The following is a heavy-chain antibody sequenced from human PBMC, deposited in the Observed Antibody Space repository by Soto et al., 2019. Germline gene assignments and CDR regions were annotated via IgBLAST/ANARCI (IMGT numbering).Heavy chain of an antibody. CDR2: IYYSGST. V-gene: IGHV4-31*03. CDR3: ARGPPGTIFGVVIIPWFDP. CDR1: GGSISSGGYY. D-gene: IGHD3-3*01. Sequence: SETLSLTCTVSGGSISSGGYYWSWIRQHPGKGLEWIGYIYYSGSTYYNPSLKSRVTISVDTSKNQFSLKLSSVTAADTAVYYCARGPPGTIFGVVIIPWFDPWGQGTLVTVSS. J-gene: IGHJ5*02.